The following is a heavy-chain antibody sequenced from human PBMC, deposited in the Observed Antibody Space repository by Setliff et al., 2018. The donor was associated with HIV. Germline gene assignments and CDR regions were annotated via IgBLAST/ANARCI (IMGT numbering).Heavy chain of an antibody. Sequence: GGSLRLSCAASGFTFSSYAMSWVRQAPGKGLEWVSVITNSGSDTYHADSVKGRFTISRDKSKNTVYLQMNSLGAEDTATYYCAKVLGTSPLVGYFDLWGRGTRVTVSS. CDR1: GFTFSSYA. V-gene: IGHV3-23*01. CDR3: AKVLGTSPLVGYFDL. J-gene: IGHJ2*01. CDR2: ITNSGSDT.